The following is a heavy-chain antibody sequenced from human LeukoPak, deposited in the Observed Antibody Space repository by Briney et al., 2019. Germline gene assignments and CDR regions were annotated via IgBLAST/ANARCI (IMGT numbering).Heavy chain of an antibody. CDR1: GGSISSGSYY. CDR2: IYTSGST. V-gene: IGHV4-61*02. CDR3: ARHYTGSYYYYYMDV. Sequence: SQTLSLTCTVSGGSISSGSYYWSWIRQPAGKGLEWIGRIYTSGSTNYNPPLKSRVTISVDTSKNQFSLKLSSVTAADTAVYYCARHYTGSYYYYYMDVWGKGTTVTVSS. D-gene: IGHD2-8*02. J-gene: IGHJ6*03.